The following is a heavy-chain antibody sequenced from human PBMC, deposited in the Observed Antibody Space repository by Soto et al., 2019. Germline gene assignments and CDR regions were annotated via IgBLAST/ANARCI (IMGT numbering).Heavy chain of an antibody. V-gene: IGHV3-21*01. J-gene: IGHJ5*02. CDR2: ISTSSSYI. CDR3: ARDPGRKDIVVVVAAKPGWFDP. CDR1: GFTFSSYS. Sequence: EVQLVESGGGLVKPGGSLRLSCAASGFTFSSYSMSWVRQAPGKGLEWVSSISTSSSYIYYADSVKGRFTISRDNAKNSLYLQMNSLRAEDTAVYYCARDPGRKDIVVVVAAKPGWFDPWGQGTLVTVSS. D-gene: IGHD2-15*01.